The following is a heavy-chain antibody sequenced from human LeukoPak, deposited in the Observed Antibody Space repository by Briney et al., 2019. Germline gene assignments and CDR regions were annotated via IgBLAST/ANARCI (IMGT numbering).Heavy chain of an antibody. CDR3: ARPGYYGSGRSGNFDY. Sequence: GESLKISRKGSGYSFTSYWIGWVRQMPGKGLEWMGIIYPGDSDTRYSPSFQGQVTISADKSISTAYLQWSSLKASDTATYYCARPGYYGSGRSGNFDYWGQGTLVTVSS. D-gene: IGHD3-10*01. CDR1: GYSFTSYW. CDR2: IYPGDSDT. J-gene: IGHJ4*02. V-gene: IGHV5-51*01.